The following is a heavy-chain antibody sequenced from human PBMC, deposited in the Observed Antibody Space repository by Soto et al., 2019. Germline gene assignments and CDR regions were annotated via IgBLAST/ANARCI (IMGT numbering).Heavy chain of an antibody. CDR1: GYAFTSYF. V-gene: IGHV1-18*04. Sequence: ASVKVSCKADGYAFTSYFIHWVRQAPGQGLEWMGRINAYKGSTNYAQKLQGRVTMTRDTSTSTAYMELRSLRSDDTAVYYCARDSLVVAANSDYWGQGTLVTVSS. D-gene: IGHD2-15*01. J-gene: IGHJ4*02. CDR3: ARDSLVVAANSDY. CDR2: INAYKGST.